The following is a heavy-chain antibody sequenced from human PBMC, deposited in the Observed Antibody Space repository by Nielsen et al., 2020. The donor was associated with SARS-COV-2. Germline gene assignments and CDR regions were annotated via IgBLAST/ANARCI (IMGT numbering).Heavy chain of an antibody. J-gene: IGHJ4*02. CDR1: GFTFSSYA. CDR2: ISGSGGSA. V-gene: IGHV3-23*01. D-gene: IGHD1-14*01. Sequence: GGSLRLSCAASGFTFSSYAMSWVRQAPGKGLEWVSSISGSGGSAFYADSVKGRFTISRDNSKNTLNLQMNSLRAEDTAIYYCGKGQNHQTTGPEYWGQGTLVTVSS. CDR3: GKGQNHQTTGPEY.